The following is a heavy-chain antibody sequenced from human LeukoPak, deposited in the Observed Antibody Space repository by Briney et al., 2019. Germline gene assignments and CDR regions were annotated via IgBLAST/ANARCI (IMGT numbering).Heavy chain of an antibody. V-gene: IGHV4-59*01. D-gene: IGHD3-16*01. J-gene: IGHJ6*03. CDR1: GGSFSDYY. CDR2: IYYSGYT. CDR3: ARETSQKGAHYMDV. Sequence: SETLSLTCAVYGGSFSDYYWSWIRQPPGKGLKWIGNIYYSGYTTYSPSLRSRVTISVDTSKNQFSLKLSSVTAADTAVYYCARETSQKGAHYMDVWGKGTTITVSS.